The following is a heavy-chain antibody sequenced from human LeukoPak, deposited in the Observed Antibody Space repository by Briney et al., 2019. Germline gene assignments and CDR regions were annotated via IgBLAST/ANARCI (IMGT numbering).Heavy chain of an antibody. CDR3: ARRGVIAARLFDY. D-gene: IGHD6-6*01. J-gene: IGHJ4*02. CDR2: IYHSGST. CDR1: NFSISSGYY. Sequence: SETLSLTCAVSNFSISSGYYWGWIRQPPGKGLEWIGSIYHSGSTYYNPSLKSRLTISVDTSKNQFSLKLSSVTAADTAVYYGARRGVIAARLFDYWGQGTQVTVSS. V-gene: IGHV4-38-2*01.